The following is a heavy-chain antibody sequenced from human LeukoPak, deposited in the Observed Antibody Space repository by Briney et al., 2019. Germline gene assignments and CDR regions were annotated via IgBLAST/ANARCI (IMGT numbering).Heavy chain of an antibody. CDR3: ARQCGAGAWGIYFDQ. D-gene: IGHD3-16*01. CDR1: GGSISSSSYY. J-gene: IGHJ4*02. CDR2: IYYTGTT. Sequence: SETLSLTCTVSGGSISSSSYYWAWIRQPPGKGPEWIATIYYTGTTYYNPSLKGRVTISVDTSKNQFSLRVNSVTAADTAVYYCARQCGAGAWGIYFDQWGQGTLVTVSS. V-gene: IGHV4-39*01.